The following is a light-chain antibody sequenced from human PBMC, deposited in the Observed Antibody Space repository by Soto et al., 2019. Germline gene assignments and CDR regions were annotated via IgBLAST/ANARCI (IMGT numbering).Light chain of an antibody. CDR2: GAS. J-gene: IGKJ1*01. Sequence: EIVFTQSPGTLSLSPGERATFSCRASQSISSRFFAWYQQKPGQPPRLLMYGASSSATGIPDRFSSSGSGTDFTLIISRLEPEDFAVYYCQQYGDSRTFGPGTKVDIK. CDR3: QQYGDSRT. CDR1: QSISSRF. V-gene: IGKV3-20*01.